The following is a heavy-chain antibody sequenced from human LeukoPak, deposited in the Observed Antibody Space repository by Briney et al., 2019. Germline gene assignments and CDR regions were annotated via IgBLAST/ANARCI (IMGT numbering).Heavy chain of an antibody. CDR3: ARDLRSSSWSYYFDY. Sequence: SETLSLTCTVSADSISEYYWSCIRQPPGKGLQWIGYVFYSGSTNYNPSLKVRVTSSVDTSKNQLSLKLSSVTAADTAVYYCARDLRSSSWSYYFDYWGQGTLVTVSS. J-gene: IGHJ4*02. CDR2: VFYSGST. D-gene: IGHD6-13*01. V-gene: IGHV4-59*12. CDR1: ADSISEYY.